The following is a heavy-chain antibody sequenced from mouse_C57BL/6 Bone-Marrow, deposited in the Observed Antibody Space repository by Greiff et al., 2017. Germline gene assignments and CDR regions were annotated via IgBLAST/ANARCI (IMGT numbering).Heavy chain of an antibody. CDR3: ARHGPHDYEFYAMDY. CDR2: FYPGSGSI. J-gene: IGHJ4*01. D-gene: IGHD2-4*01. CDR1: GYTFTEYT. Sequence: QVHVKQSGAELVKPGASVKLSCKASGYTFTEYTIHWVKQRSGQGLEWIGWFYPGSGSIKYNEKFKDKATLTADKSSSTVYMGLSRLTSEDSAVYFCARHGPHDYEFYAMDYWGQGTSVTVSS. V-gene: IGHV1-62-2*01.